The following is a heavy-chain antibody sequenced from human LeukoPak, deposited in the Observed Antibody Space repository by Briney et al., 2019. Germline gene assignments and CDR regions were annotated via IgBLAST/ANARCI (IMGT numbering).Heavy chain of an antibody. V-gene: IGHV4-30-2*01. CDR1: GGSISSGGYY. Sequence: SETLSLTCTVSGGSISSGGYYWSWIRQPPGKGLEWIGYIYHSGSTYYNPSLKSRVTISVDRSKNQFSLKLSSVTAADTAVYYCARGEVGAIVDYWGQGTLVTVSS. CDR2: IYHSGST. D-gene: IGHD1-26*01. J-gene: IGHJ4*02. CDR3: ARGEVGAIVDY.